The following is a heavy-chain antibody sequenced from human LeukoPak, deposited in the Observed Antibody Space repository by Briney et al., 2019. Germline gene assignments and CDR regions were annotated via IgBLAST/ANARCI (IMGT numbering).Heavy chain of an antibody. J-gene: IGHJ4*02. CDR1: GLTFSSYG. CDR2: ISYDGSNK. V-gene: IGHV3-30*18. Sequence: GRSLRLSCAASGLTFSSYGMHWVRQAPGKGLEWVAVISYDGSNKYYADSVKGRFTISRDNSKNTLYLQMNSLRAEDTAVYYCAKVVNDYGDYVGQGTLVTVSS. CDR3: AKVVNDYGDY.